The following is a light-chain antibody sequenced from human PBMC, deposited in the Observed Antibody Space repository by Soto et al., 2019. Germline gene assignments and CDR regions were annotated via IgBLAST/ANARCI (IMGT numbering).Light chain of an antibody. Sequence: EIVLTQSPGTLSLSPGAISTLYCRASQSISSSYLAWYQQKPGKAPRPLIYGASSMATGIPARFSGSGSGTDFTLTISRLEPEDFAVYYCQQYGSSPITFGQGTRLEIK. CDR2: GAS. V-gene: IGKV3-20*01. CDR3: QQYGSSPIT. CDR1: QSISSSY. J-gene: IGKJ5*01.